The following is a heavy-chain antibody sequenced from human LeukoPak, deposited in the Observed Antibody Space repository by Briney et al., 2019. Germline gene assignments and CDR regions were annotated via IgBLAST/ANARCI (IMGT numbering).Heavy chain of an antibody. V-gene: IGHV3-23*01. CDR1: GFTFSSYA. Sequence: GGSLRLSCAASGFTFSSYAMNWVRQPPGKGLEWVSSISGSGGGTYYADPVKGRFTISRDNSKNTLYLQMNSLRAEDTAVYYCAKIPYSSSWYYFDFWGQGTLVTVSS. CDR3: AKIPYSSSWYYFDF. J-gene: IGHJ4*02. CDR2: ISGSGGGT. D-gene: IGHD6-13*01.